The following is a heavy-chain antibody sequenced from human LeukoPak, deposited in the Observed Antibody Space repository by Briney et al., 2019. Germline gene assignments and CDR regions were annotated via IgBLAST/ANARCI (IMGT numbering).Heavy chain of an antibody. D-gene: IGHD3-9*01. Sequence: SVKVSCKASGYTFTSYDINWVRQATGQGLEWMGRIIPIFGTANYAQKFQGRVTITTDESTSTAYMELSSLRSEDTAVYYCARENDILTGYPLDYWGQGTLVTVSS. J-gene: IGHJ4*02. CDR2: IIPIFGTA. CDR3: ARENDILTGYPLDY. V-gene: IGHV1-69*05. CDR1: GYTFTSYD.